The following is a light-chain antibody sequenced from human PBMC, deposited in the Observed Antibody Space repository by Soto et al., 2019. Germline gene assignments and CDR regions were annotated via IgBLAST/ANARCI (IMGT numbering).Light chain of an antibody. CDR1: QSLRTN. CDR3: QQYNKWPWIT. Sequence: EMVLTQSPGTLSLSLGERATLSCRASQSLRTNSLAWYQQKPGQAPRLLISGVYSRAAGIPDRFSGSGSGTEFTLTISSLQSEDFAVYYCQQYNKWPWITFGQGTRLEIK. CDR2: GVY. J-gene: IGKJ5*01. V-gene: IGKV3D-15*01.